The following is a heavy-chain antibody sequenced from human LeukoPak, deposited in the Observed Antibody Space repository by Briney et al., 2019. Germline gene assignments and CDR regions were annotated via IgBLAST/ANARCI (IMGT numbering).Heavy chain of an antibody. CDR3: ARDKSYFGSGNYHYFDS. CDR1: GFAFSQFP. J-gene: IGHJ4*02. D-gene: IGHD3-10*01. CDR2: ISHDGGNK. Sequence: GRSLRLSCVASGFAFSQFPVHWVRQAPGKRLEWVAFISHDGGNKKYGDSVKGRFTISRDNSKNTVYLQMNSLRPEDTALYYCARDKSYFGSGNYHYFDSWGQGALVIVSS. V-gene: IGHV3-30*03.